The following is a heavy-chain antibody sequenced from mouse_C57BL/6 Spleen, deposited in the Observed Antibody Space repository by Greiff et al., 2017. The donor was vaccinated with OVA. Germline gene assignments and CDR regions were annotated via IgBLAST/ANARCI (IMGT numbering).Heavy chain of an antibody. J-gene: IGHJ2*01. CDR1: GFNIKDDY. CDR3: TRDYGRGY. V-gene: IGHV14-4*01. D-gene: IGHD1-1*01. Sequence: VQLKQSGAELVRPGASVKLSCTASGFNIKDDYMHWVKQRPEQGLEWIGWIDPENGDTEYASKFQGKATITADTSSNTAYLQLSSLTSEDTAFYYCTRDYGRGYWGQGTTLTVSS. CDR2: IDPENGDT.